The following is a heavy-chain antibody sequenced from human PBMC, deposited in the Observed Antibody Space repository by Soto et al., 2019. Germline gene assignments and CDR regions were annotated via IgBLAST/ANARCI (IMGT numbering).Heavy chain of an antibody. V-gene: IGHV3-23*01. CDR1: GFTFSSYA. CDR3: AKSLRGSYPFDY. Sequence: EVQLLESGGGLVQPGGSLRLSCATSGFTFSSYAMSWVRQAPGKGLEWVSAISGSGGNTYYADSVKGRFTISRDNSKNTLYLQMHSLRAEDTAVYYCAKSLRGSYPFDYWGQGTLVTVSS. J-gene: IGHJ4*02. CDR2: ISGSGGNT. D-gene: IGHD1-26*01.